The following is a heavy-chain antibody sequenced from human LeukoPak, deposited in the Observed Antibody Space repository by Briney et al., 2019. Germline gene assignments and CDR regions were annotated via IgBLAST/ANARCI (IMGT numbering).Heavy chain of an antibody. CDR2: IHHSGST. V-gene: IGHV4-38-2*01. Sequence: SETLSLTCAVSGYSISSGYYWGWIRQSPGRGLEWIGTIHHSGSTYYNPSLKSRVTISVDTSKNQFALKLSSVTAADTAVYYCARVWAQDPKRALDIWGQGTMVTVSS. D-gene: IGHD3-16*01. CDR1: GYSISSGYY. CDR3: ARVWAQDPKRALDI. J-gene: IGHJ3*02.